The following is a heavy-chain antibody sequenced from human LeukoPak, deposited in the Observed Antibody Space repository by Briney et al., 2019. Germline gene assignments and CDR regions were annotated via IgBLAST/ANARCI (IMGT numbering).Heavy chain of an antibody. Sequence: SETLSLTCTVSGGSISSYYWSWIRQPPGKGLEWIGYIYYSGSTNYNPSLKSRVTISVDTSKNQFSLKLSSVTAADTAVYYCARVEVGQYYYDSSGRAYFDYWGQGTLVTVSS. CDR3: ARVEVGQYYYDSSGRAYFDY. CDR1: GGSISSYY. CDR2: IYYSGST. D-gene: IGHD3-22*01. V-gene: IGHV4-59*12. J-gene: IGHJ4*02.